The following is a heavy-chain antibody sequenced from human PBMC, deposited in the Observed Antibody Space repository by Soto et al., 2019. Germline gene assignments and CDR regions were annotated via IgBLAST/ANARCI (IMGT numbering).Heavy chain of an antibody. V-gene: IGHV4-34*01. Sequence: QVQLQQWGAGLLKPSETLSLTCAVYGGSFSGYYWSWIRQPPGKGLEWIGEINHSGSTNYNPSLKSRVTISVDTSKNQFSLKLSSVTAADTAVYYCARGYDFWSGYYKGRLYYYGMDVWGQGTTVTVSS. CDR3: ARGYDFWSGYYKGRLYYYGMDV. D-gene: IGHD3-3*01. J-gene: IGHJ6*02. CDR1: GGSFSGYY. CDR2: INHSGST.